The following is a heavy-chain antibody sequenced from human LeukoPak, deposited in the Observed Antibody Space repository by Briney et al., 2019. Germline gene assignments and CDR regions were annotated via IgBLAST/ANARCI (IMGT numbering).Heavy chain of an antibody. CDR2: INHSGST. CDR1: GGSFSGYY. J-gene: IGHJ5*02. V-gene: IGHV4-34*01. CDR3: ANDLAGFDP. Sequence: SETLSLTCAVYGGSFSGYYWSWIRQPPGKGLEWIGEINHSGSTNYNPSLKSRATISVDTSKNQFSLKLSSVTAAETAVYYCANDLAGFDPWGQGTLVTVSS. D-gene: IGHD3-3*01.